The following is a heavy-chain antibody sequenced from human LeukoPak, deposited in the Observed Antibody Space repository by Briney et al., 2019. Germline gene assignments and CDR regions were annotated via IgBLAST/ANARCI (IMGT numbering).Heavy chain of an antibody. CDR2: MSYDGSKE. J-gene: IGHJ5*02. CDR3: LVWTHVFDR. CDR1: GFTFSSYG. D-gene: IGHD5/OR15-5a*01. Sequence: GGSLRLSCAASGFTFSSYGMHWVRQAPGKGLEWVAVMSYDGSKEYYADSVKGRFTISRDNSKNTLYLQMNSLRVEDTAVYYCLVWTHVFDRWGQGTLVTVSS. V-gene: IGHV3-30*03.